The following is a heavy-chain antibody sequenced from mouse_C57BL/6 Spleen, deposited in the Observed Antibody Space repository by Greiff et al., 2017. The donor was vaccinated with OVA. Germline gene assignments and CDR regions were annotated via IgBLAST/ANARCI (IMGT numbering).Heavy chain of an antibody. V-gene: IGHV1-82*01. CDR3: ARSRELGRNYFDY. D-gene: IGHD4-1*01. CDR2: IYPGDGDT. CDR1: GYAFSSSW. Sequence: QVQLKESGPELVKPGASVKISCKASGYAFSSSWMNWVKQRPGKGLEWIGRIYPGDGDTNYNGKFKGKATLTADKSSSTAYMQLSSLTSEDSAVYFCARSRELGRNYFDYWGQGTTLTVSS. J-gene: IGHJ2*01.